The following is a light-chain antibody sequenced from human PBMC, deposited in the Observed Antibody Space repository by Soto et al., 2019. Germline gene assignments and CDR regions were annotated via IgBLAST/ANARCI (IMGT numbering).Light chain of an antibody. CDR2: AAS. V-gene: IGKV1-5*01. J-gene: IGKJ1*01. Sequence: DIQMTQSPSTLSASVGDRVTITCRASQTISSWLAWYQQKPGKPPKILIYAASTLESGVSSRFRGRGSGTEFTLPINSLQPEDFATYYCQQYKSYLRTFGQGTKVDIK. CDR3: QQYKSYLRT. CDR1: QTISSW.